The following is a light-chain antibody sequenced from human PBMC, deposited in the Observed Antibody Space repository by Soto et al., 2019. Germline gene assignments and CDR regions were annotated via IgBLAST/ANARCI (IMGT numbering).Light chain of an antibody. CDR3: QQYNSWPLT. V-gene: IGKV4-1*01. CDR2: WAS. J-gene: IGKJ4*01. CDR1: QNILYFSNNKNY. Sequence: DIVMTQSPDSLSVSLGERASINCKSSQNILYFSNNKNYLAWYQQKPGQPPRLLIHWASTRASGVPERFSGSGSGTEFTLTISSLQSEDFAVYYCQQYNSWPLTFGGGTKVDIK.